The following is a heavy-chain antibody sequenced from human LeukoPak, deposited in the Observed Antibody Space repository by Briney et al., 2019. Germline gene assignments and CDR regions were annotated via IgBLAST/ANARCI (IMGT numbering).Heavy chain of an antibody. CDR3: ASGGIYDSSGDYPDYFDY. D-gene: IGHD3-22*01. J-gene: IGHJ4*02. Sequence: GGSLRLSCAASGFTFSSYSMNWVRQAPGQGLEWVSSISSSSSYIYYADSVKGRFTISRDNGKNSLYLQMNSLRAEDTAVYYCASGGIYDSSGDYPDYFDYWGQGTLVTVSS. V-gene: IGHV3-21*01. CDR2: ISSSSSYI. CDR1: GFTFSSYS.